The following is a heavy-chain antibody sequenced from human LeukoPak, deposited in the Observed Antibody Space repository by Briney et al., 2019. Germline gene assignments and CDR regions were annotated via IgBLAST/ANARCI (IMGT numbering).Heavy chain of an antibody. J-gene: IGHJ4*02. D-gene: IGHD5-12*01. V-gene: IGHV3-48*03. CDR1: GFPFSSSE. CDR3: ARGDSGYDWGPYY. CDR2: ISSSGSTI. Sequence: GGSLRLSCAASGFPFSSSEMNGVRKAPGKGLEWVSYISSSGSTIYYAGSVKGRFTIFRDNAKNSLYLQMNSLRAEDTAVYYCARGDSGYDWGPYYWGQGTLVTVSS.